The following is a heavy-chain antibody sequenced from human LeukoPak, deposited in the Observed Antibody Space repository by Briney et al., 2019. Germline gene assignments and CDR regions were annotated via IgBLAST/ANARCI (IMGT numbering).Heavy chain of an antibody. CDR1: GGSISTSNYY. V-gene: IGHV4-39*07. D-gene: IGHD3-10*01. CDR2: IFYSGST. CDR3: ARSPRVLLWSGDFDY. J-gene: IGHJ4*02. Sequence: SETLSLTCTVSGGSISTSNYYWGWIRQPPGKGLEWIGNIFYSGSTYYSPSLKSRVTISLDTSRNQFSLKLNSVTAADTAVYYCARSPRVLLWSGDFDYWGQGTLVTVSS.